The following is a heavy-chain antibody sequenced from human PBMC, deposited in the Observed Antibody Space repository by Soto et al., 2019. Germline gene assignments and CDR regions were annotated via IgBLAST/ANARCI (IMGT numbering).Heavy chain of an antibody. CDR1: GGSISSYY. CDR3: ARDLVMITFGGVIAMGAFDI. J-gene: IGHJ3*02. V-gene: IGHV4-4*07. CDR2: IYTSGST. Sequence: SSETLSLTCTVSGGSISSYYWSWIRQPAGKGLEWIGRIYTSGSTNYNPSLKSRVTMSVDTSKNQFSLKLSSVTAADTAVYYCARDLVMITFGGVIAMGAFDIWGQGTMVTVSS. D-gene: IGHD3-16*02.